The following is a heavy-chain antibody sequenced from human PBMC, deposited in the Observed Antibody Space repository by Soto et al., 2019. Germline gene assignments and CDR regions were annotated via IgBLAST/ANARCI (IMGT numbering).Heavy chain of an antibody. CDR3: VSRSYYHHSSRLPY. CDR2: IYYGGRT. V-gene: IGHV4-39*01. CDR1: GGSITSSSDY. J-gene: IGHJ4*02. Sequence: SETLSLTCTVSGGSITSSSDYWGWIRQPPGKGLEWIATIYYGGRTYYSPSLKSRATISVDTSKNQFSLKLSSVTAADTAVYYCVSRSYYHHSSRLPYWGQGTLVTGSS. D-gene: IGHD3-22*01.